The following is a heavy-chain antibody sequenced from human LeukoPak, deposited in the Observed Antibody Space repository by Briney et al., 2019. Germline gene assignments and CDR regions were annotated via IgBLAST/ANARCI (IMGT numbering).Heavy chain of an antibody. J-gene: IGHJ6*02. CDR2: ISYDGSNK. CDR1: GFTFSSYG. Sequence: GGSLRLSCAASGFTFSSYGMHWVRQAPGKGLEWVAVISYDGSNKYYADSVKGRFTISRDNSKNTLYLQMNSLRAEDTAVYYCARGPYYDFWSGYYVEYYYYGMDVWGQGTTVTVSS. V-gene: IGHV3-30*03. D-gene: IGHD3-3*01. CDR3: ARGPYYDFWSGYYVEYYYYGMDV.